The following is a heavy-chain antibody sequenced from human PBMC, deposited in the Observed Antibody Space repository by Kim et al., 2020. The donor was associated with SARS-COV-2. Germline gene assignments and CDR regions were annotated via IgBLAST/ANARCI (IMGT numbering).Heavy chain of an antibody. V-gene: IGHV7-4-1*02. CDR2: INTNTGKT. D-gene: IGHD5-12*01. CDR3: ARDLGGLGYSGYDYGWFDP. J-gene: IGHJ5*02. Sequence: ASVKVSCKASGYIFTSYAMNWVRQAPGQGLEWMGWINTNTGKTTYAQGFTGRFVLSLETSVSTAYLQIRSLKAEDTAVYYCARDLGGLGYSGYDYGWFDPWGQGTLVTVSS. CDR1: GYIFTSYA.